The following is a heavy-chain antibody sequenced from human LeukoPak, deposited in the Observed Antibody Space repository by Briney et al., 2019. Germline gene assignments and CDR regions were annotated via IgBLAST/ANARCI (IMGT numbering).Heavy chain of an antibody. CDR3: ARDMSGRGAFYY. CDR1: GFTFSSYG. D-gene: IGHD3-10*02. V-gene: IGHV3-30*03. J-gene: IGHJ4*02. Sequence: GGSLRLSCAASGFTFSSYGMHWVRQAPGKGLEWVAVISYDGSNKYYADSVKGRFTISRDNSKNTLYLQMNSLRAEDTAVYYCARDMSGRGAFYYWGQGTLVTVSS. CDR2: ISYDGSNK.